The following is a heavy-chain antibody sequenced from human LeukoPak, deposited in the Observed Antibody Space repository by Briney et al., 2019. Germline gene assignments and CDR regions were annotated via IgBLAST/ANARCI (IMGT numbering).Heavy chain of an antibody. J-gene: IGHJ2*01. CDR1: GGSISSYY. Sequence: PSETLSLTCTVSGGSISSYYWSWIRQPPGKGLEWIGYIYDSGSTNYNPSLKSRVTISVDTSKNQFSLKLSSVTAADTAVYYCARRGRAVAGHFDLWGRGTLVTVSS. V-gene: IGHV4-59*12. CDR3: ARRGRAVAGHFDL. D-gene: IGHD6-19*01. CDR2: IYDSGST.